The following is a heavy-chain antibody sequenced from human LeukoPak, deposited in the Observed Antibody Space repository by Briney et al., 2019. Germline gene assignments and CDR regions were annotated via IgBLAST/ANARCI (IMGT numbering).Heavy chain of an antibody. J-gene: IGHJ4*02. D-gene: IGHD2-15*01. V-gene: IGHV1-2*02. CDR2: INPDSGGT. Sequence: ASVKVSCKASGYTFTDSYIHWLRQAPGQGLEWVGWINPDSGGTHYAQRFQGRVTMTTDTSLRTAYMEMSSLRSDDTAVFYCARDIALPGSWLLDYWGQGTLVTVSS. CDR3: ARDIALPGSWLLDY. CDR1: GYTFTDSY.